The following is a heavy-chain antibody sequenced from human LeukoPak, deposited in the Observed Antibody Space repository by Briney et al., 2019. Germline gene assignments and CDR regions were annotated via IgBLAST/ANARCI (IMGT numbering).Heavy chain of an antibody. CDR1: GFTVSSNS. CDR2: IYSGGKT. CDR3: ARRAGEYSHPYDY. D-gene: IGHD4-17*01. J-gene: IGHJ4*02. Sequence: GGSLRLSCTVSGFTVSSNSMSWVRQAPGKGLEGVSLIYSGGKTHYSDSVKGRFTISRDNSKNTLYLQMNSLRADDTAVYYCARRAGEYSHPYDYWGQGTLVTVSS. V-gene: IGHV3-53*01.